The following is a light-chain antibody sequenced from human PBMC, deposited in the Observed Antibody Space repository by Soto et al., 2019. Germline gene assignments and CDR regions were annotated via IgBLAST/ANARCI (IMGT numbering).Light chain of an antibody. CDR3: AAWDDGLNGLV. CDR2: NNN. V-gene: IGLV1-44*01. J-gene: IGLJ1*01. Sequence: QPVLTQPPSASGTPGQRVTISCSGSSSNIGSNTVNWYQQLPGTAPKLLIYNNNQRPSGVPDGFSGSKYATSAALAISGLQSADEADYYCAAWDDGLNGLVFGTGTKLTVL. CDR1: SSNIGSNT.